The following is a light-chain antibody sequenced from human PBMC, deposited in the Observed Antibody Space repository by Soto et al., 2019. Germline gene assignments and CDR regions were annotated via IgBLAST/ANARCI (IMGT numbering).Light chain of an antibody. CDR3: QQRSNRPPVT. Sequence: LSPGQRATLSCRASQSISSYLAWYQQKPGQAPRLLIYDAFNRATGIPARFSGSGSGTDFTLTISRVEPEDFAVYYCQQRSNRPPVTFGQGTRLEIK. V-gene: IGKV3-11*01. CDR1: QSISSY. CDR2: DAF. J-gene: IGKJ5*01.